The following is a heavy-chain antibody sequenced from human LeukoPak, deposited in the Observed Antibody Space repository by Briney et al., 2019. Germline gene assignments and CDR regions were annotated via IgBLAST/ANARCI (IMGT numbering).Heavy chain of an antibody. CDR2: INHSGST. CDR3: ARVARRGYSGYDYRDNWFDP. CDR1: GGSISSYY. Sequence: SETLSLTCTVSGGSISSYYWSWIRQPPGKGLEWIGEINHSGSTNYNPSLKSRVTISVDTSKNQFSLKLSSVTAADTAVYYCARVARRGYSGYDYRDNWFDPWGQGTLVTVSS. V-gene: IGHV4-34*01. D-gene: IGHD5-12*01. J-gene: IGHJ5*02.